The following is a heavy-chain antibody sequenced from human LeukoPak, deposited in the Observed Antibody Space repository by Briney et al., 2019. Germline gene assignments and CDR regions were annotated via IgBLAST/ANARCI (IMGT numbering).Heavy chain of an antibody. CDR1: GFAFSDFW. CDR3: WGTDKTGPETFDV. CDR2: IMGGGRVI. J-gene: IGHJ3*01. V-gene: IGHV3-48*04. D-gene: IGHD3-16*01. Sequence: GGSLRLSCAASGFAFSDFWMNWVRQAPGKGLEWIAYIMGGGRVIYYKDSVKGRFIISRDNAKKSLFLQMNSLRVEDTAVYYCWGTDKTGPETFDVWGLGTMVTVSS.